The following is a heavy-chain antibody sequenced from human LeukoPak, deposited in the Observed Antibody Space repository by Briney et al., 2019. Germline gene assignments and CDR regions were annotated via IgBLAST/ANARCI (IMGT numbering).Heavy chain of an antibody. CDR2: IYKDGST. Sequence: GGSLRLSCAGSGFIVSNNYMTWVRQAPGKGLEWVSVIYKDGSTYYADSVKGRFTISRDNPKNTVYLQMNSLRAEDTAVYYCARGYCSGRSCYMWYSDYWGQGTLVTVSS. D-gene: IGHD2-15*01. CDR1: GFIVSNNY. CDR3: ARGYCSGRSCYMWYSDY. J-gene: IGHJ4*02. V-gene: IGHV3-53*01.